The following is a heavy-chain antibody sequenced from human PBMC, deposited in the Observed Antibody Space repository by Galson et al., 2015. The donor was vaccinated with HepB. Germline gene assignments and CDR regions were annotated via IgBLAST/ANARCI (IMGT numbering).Heavy chain of an antibody. V-gene: IGHV4-39*01. CDR3: ARQGGVAAPSDY. CDR2: IYYSGST. D-gene: IGHD2-8*01. Sequence: TLSLTCTVSGGSISSSSYYWGWIRQPPGKGLEWIGNIYYSGSTYYNPSLKSRVTISVDTSKNQFSLKLSSVTAADTAIYYCARQGGVAAPSDYWGQGTLVTVSS. CDR1: GGSISSSSYY. J-gene: IGHJ4*02.